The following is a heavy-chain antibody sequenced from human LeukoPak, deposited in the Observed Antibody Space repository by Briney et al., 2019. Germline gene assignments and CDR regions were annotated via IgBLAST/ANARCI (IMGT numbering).Heavy chain of an antibody. CDR3: ARAPVGGSYCLDY. CDR1: GFTFSSYS. CDR2: ISSSSSTI. D-gene: IGHD1-26*01. J-gene: IGHJ4*02. V-gene: IGHV3-48*01. Sequence: GGSLRLSCAASGFTFSSYSMNWVRQAPGKGREWVSYISSSSSTIYYADSVKGRFTISRDNAKNSLYLQMNSLRAEDTAVYYCARAPVGGSYCLDYWGQGTLVTVSS.